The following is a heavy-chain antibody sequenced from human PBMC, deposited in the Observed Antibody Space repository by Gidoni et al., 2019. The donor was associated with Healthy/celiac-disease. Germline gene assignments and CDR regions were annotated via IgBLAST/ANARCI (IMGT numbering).Heavy chain of an antibody. J-gene: IGHJ6*02. V-gene: IGHV4-59*01. Sequence: QVQLQESGPGLVKPSETLSLTCTVSGGSISSYYWSWIRQPPGKGLEWIGYIYYSGSTNYNPSLKGRVTISVDTSKNQFSLKLSSVTAADTAVYYCARGYGSGSYENYYYGMDVWGQGTTVTVSS. CDR1: GGSISSYY. CDR3: ARGYGSGSYENYYYGMDV. D-gene: IGHD3-10*01. CDR2: IYYSGST.